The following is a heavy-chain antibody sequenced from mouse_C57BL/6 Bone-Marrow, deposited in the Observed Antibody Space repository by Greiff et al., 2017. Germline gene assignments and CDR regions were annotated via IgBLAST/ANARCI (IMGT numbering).Heavy chain of an antibody. J-gene: IGHJ3*01. CDR3: APYYYGSSYGFAY. D-gene: IGHD1-1*01. CDR2: IWWDDDK. CDR1: GFSLSTFGMG. Sequence: QVTLKVSGPGILQPSQTLSLTCSFSGFSLSTFGMGVGWIRQPSGKGLEWLAHIWWDDDKYYNPALKSRLTISKDTSKNQVFLKIANVDTADTATDYCAPYYYGSSYGFAYWGQGTLVTVSA. V-gene: IGHV8-8*01.